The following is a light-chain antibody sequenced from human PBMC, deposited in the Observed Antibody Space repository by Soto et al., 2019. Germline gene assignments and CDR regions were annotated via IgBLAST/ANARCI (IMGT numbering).Light chain of an antibody. J-gene: IGLJ3*02. CDR3: ATWDDSLSGRV. CDR1: SSNIGSNT. CDR2: TNN. Sequence: QAVVTQPPSASGTPGQRVTISFSGSSSNIGSNTVNWVQQLPGTAPKLLIYTNNQRPSGVPDRFSGSKSGTSASLAISGLQAEDEADYYCATWDDSLSGRVFGGGTKLTVL. V-gene: IGLV1-44*01.